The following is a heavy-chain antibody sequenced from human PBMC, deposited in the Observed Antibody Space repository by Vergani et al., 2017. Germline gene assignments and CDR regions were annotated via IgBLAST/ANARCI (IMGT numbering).Heavy chain of an antibody. Sequence: QVQLVESGGGVVQPGRSLRLSCAASGFTFSSYAMHWVRQAPGKGLEWVAVISYDGNNKYYADSVRGRFTISRDNSKNTLYLQMNSLRAADTAVYYCANFLWLHPFDYWGQGTLVTVSS. D-gene: IGHD2-21*01. CDR3: ANFLWLHPFDY. CDR1: GFTFSSYA. V-gene: IGHV3-30-3*01. J-gene: IGHJ4*02. CDR2: ISYDGNNK.